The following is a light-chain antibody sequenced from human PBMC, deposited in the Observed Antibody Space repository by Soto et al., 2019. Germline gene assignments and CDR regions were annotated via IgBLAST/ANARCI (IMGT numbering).Light chain of an antibody. CDR1: QSVSSSY. CDR3: QQYNNWPRT. CDR2: GAS. J-gene: IGKJ1*01. Sequence: EVVLSLAPGTLSLYPGERATLSWRASQSVSSSYSAWHQQNPRQAPSLLIYGASSSATVIPDRISGSGSGTEFTLTISSLQSEDFAVYCCQQYNNWPRTFGQGTKVDIK. V-gene: IGKV3-20*01.